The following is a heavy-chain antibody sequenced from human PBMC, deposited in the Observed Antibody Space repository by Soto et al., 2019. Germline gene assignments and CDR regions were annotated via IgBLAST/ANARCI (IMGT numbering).Heavy chain of an antibody. J-gene: IGHJ6*03. Sequence: SETLSLTCTVSGGSISSYYWSWIRQPPGKGLEWIGYIYYSGSTNYNPSLKSRVTISLDTSKNQFSLKLSSVTAADTAVYYCARGVGPKTTNYYYYYYMDVWGKGTTVTVSS. CDR2: IYYSGST. V-gene: IGHV4-59*08. CDR3: ARGVGPKTTNYYYYYYMDV. CDR1: GGSISSYY. D-gene: IGHD4-17*01.